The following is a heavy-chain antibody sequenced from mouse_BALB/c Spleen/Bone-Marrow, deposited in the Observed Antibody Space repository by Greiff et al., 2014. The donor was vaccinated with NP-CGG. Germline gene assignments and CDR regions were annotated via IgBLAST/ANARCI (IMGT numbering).Heavy chain of an antibody. Sequence: VQLKQSGTVLARPGAAVKMSCKASGYTFSNYWMHWIKQRPGQGLEWIGTIHPGNSDTTYNQKFKGKAKLTAVTSTSTAYMELSSLKNEISAVYYCSTLARNTFDYWGQGTTLTVSS. CDR1: GYTFSNYW. V-gene: IGHV1-5*01. D-gene: IGHD5-1-1*01. J-gene: IGHJ2*01. CDR2: IHPGNSDT. CDR3: STLARNTFDY.